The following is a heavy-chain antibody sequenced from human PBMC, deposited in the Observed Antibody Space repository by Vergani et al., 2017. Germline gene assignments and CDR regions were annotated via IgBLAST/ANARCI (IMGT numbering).Heavy chain of an antibody. D-gene: IGHD5-24*01. CDR1: GGSISSHY. V-gene: IGHV4-59*11. CDR2: IYYSGST. Sequence: QVQLQESGPGLVKPSETLSLTCTVSGGSISSHYWSWIRQPPGKGLEWIGYIYYSGSTNYNPSLKSRVTISVDTSKNQFSLKLSSVTAADTAVYYCAAVEMATIGYWGQGTLVTVSS. CDR3: AAVEMATIGY. J-gene: IGHJ4*02.